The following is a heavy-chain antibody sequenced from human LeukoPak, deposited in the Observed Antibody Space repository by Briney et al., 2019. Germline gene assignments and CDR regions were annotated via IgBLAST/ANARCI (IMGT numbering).Heavy chain of an antibody. D-gene: IGHD2-15*01. CDR2: ISYDGSNK. Sequence: GRSLRLSCAASGFTFSSYAMHWVRQAPGKGLEWVAVISYDGSNKYYADSVKGRFTISRDNSKNTVYLQMDSLRADDTAMYYCARTPGPLAFCSSARCPELDYWGQGTLVTVSS. CDR1: GFTFSSYA. J-gene: IGHJ4*02. CDR3: ARTPGPLAFCSSARCPELDY. V-gene: IGHV3-30-3*01.